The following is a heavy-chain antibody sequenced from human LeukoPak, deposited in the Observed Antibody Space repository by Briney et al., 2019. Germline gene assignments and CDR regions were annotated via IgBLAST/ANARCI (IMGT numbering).Heavy chain of an antibody. CDR1: GFTFNIFG. J-gene: IGHJ4*02. D-gene: IGHD6-13*01. Sequence: GGSLRLSCAASGFTFNIFGMHWVRQVPGNGLEWVAVLWANGKTAHYADSVKGRFTISRDSSENTLYLQMNRLRSEETAVYYCVKESAADATFHFDYWGQGALVTVSS. CDR3: VKESAADATFHFDY. CDR2: LWANGKTA. V-gene: IGHV3-33*06.